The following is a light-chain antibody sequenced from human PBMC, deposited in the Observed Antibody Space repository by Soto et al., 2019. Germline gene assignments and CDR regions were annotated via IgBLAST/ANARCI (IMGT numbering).Light chain of an antibody. CDR2: LGS. CDR3: MQALQTPPT. V-gene: IGKV2-28*01. Sequence: DIVMTQSPLSLPVTPGEPASISCRSSQSLLHRNGFNYLDWYLQKPGQSPQLLIYLGSNRASGVPDRFSGSGSGTDFTLKISRVEVEDVGVYYCMQALQTPPTFGQGTRLEMK. CDR1: QSLLHRNGFNY. J-gene: IGKJ5*01.